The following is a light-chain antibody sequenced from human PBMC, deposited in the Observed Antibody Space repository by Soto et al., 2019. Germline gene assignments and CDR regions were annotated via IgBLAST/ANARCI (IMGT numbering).Light chain of an antibody. CDR3: VAWDDSLNGYVV. Sequence: QSVLTQPPSASGTPGQRVTISCSGSSSNIGSNTVNWYQQLPGAAPKLVIYSNNHRPSGVPDRFSGSKSGTSASLAISGLQSEDEADYYCVAWDDSLNGYVVFGGGTQLTVL. CDR2: SNN. J-gene: IGLJ2*01. CDR1: SSNIGSNT. V-gene: IGLV1-44*01.